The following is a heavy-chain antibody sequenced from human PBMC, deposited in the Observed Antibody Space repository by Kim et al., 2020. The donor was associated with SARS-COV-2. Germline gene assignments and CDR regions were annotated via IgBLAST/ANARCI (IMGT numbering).Heavy chain of an antibody. Sequence: PVKGRFTISRDNSKNTLYLQMNSLRAEDTAVYYCATEHLIAAVAGNFDYWGQGTLVTVSS. J-gene: IGHJ4*02. CDR3: ATEHLIAAVAGNFDY. D-gene: IGHD6-19*01. V-gene: IGHV3-23*01.